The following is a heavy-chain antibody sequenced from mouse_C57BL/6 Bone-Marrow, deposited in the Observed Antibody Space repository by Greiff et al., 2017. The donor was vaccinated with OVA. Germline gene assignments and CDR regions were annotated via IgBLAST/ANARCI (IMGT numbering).Heavy chain of an antibody. CDR3: VRHGYYAMDY. CDR1: GFSFNTYA. CDR2: IRSKSNNYAT. V-gene: IGHV10-1*01. J-gene: IGHJ4*01. Sequence: EVQRVASGGGLVQPKGSLKLSCAASGFSFNTYAMNWVRQAPGTGLEWVARIRSKSNNYATYYADSVKDRFTISRDDSESMLYLQMNNLKTEDTAMYYCVRHGYYAMDYWGQGTSVTVSS.